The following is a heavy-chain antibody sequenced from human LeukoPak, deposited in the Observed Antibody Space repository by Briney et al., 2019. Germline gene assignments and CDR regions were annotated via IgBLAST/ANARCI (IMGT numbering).Heavy chain of an antibody. D-gene: IGHD2-21*02. CDR1: GYTFTNYG. CDR3: AREGGYCGGDCYLYYFDY. V-gene: IGHV1-18*01. J-gene: IGHJ4*02. CDR2: ISVYNGNT. Sequence: GASVKVSCKASGYTFTNYGISWLRQAPGQGLEWMGWISVYNGNTKYAQKLQGRVTITADESTSTAYMELSSLRSEDTAVYYCAREGGYCGGDCYLYYFDYWGQGTLVTVSS.